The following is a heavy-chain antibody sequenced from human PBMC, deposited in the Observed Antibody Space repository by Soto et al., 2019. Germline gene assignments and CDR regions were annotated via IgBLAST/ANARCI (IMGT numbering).Heavy chain of an antibody. CDR2: VNPIFGIP. D-gene: IGHD2-2*01. J-gene: IGHJ6*02. CDR1: GGDFKNFI. Sequence: VQLVHSGAEVRKPGSSVKVSCKASGGDFKNFIIAWVRQAPGHGLEGMGGVNPIFGIPNFVHKFQDRVTITADEATSTTYMELRSLRAEDTAVNYCARVGDCLSSSCLYYGMDVWGQGTTVIVSS. CDR3: ARVGDCLSSSCLYYGMDV. V-gene: IGHV1-69*01.